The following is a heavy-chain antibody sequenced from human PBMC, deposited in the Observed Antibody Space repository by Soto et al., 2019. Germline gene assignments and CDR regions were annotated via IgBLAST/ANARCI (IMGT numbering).Heavy chain of an antibody. D-gene: IGHD5-18*01. V-gene: IGHV1-69*08. J-gene: IGHJ6*02. Sequence: QVQLVQSGAELKKPGSSVKVSCEASGGTFNSHTIIAWVRQAPGQGPEWMGRIIPTLDIVDYAQKFQDRVTITADRPTNTAFMELRSLVSEVTAVYYCARDERGYNYVSDYGLDVWGQGTMVTVS. CDR2: IIPTLDIV. CDR1: GGTFNSHT. CDR3: ARDERGYNYVSDYGLDV.